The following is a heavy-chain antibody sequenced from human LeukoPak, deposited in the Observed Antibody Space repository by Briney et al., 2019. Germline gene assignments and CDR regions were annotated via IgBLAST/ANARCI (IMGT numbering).Heavy chain of an antibody. CDR1: GGSISSSSYY. D-gene: IGHD3-10*01. Sequence: PSENLSLTCTVSGGSISSSSYYWGWIRQPPGKGLVWIGSIYYSGSTYYTPSFKSRVTISVDTSKHQYSLKLSSVTAADTAVYYCARFDGSGSSYFDYWGQGTLVTVSS. V-gene: IGHV4-39*01. J-gene: IGHJ4*02. CDR2: IYYSGST. CDR3: ARFDGSGSSYFDY.